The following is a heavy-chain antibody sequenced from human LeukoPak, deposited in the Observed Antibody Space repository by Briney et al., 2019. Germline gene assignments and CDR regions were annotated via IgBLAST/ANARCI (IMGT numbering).Heavy chain of an antibody. CDR2: ISAYNGNT. CDR1: GYTFTSYG. D-gene: IGHD3-22*01. CDR3: ARERGDRSGYSSLDY. V-gene: IGHV1-18*01. J-gene: IGHJ4*02. Sequence: ASVKVSCKASGYTFTSYGISWVRQAPGRGLEWMGWISAYNGNTNYAQKLQGRVMMTTDTSTRTAYMELRSLRSDDTAVYYCARERGDRSGYSSLDYWGQGTLVTVSS.